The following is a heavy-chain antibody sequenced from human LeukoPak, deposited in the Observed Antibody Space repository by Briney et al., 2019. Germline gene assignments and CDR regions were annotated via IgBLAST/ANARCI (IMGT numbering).Heavy chain of an antibody. J-gene: IGHJ4*02. CDR2: VKSKIDGGTT. CDR3: TADLPDYGGYDFDY. Sequence: GGSLRLSCAASGFTFSTAWMNWVRQAPGKGLEWVARVKSKIDGGTTDYAAPVKGRFTISRDHSKTTMSLQVDSLKTEDTAVYYCTADLPDYGGYDFDYWGQGTLVTVSS. D-gene: IGHD5-12*01. CDR1: GFTFSTAW. V-gene: IGHV3-15*01.